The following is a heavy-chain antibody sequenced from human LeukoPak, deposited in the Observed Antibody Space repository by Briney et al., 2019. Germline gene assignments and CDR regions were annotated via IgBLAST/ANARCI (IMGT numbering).Heavy chain of an antibody. D-gene: IGHD3-10*01. Sequence: GGSLRLSCAASGFAFRSYWMHWVRQAPGKGLVWVSRINSDGYSTNSADSVKGRFTISRDNTKNTLYLQMNSLRAEDTAMHYCATLLSPASFDSWGQGTLVTVSS. CDR1: GFAFRSYW. CDR2: INSDGYST. J-gene: IGHJ4*02. CDR3: ATLLSPASFDS. V-gene: IGHV3-74*01.